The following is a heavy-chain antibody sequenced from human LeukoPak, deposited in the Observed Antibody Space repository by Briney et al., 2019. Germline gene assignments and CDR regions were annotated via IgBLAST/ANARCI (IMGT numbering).Heavy chain of an antibody. CDR2: IYYSGST. CDR3: AREDPMMGGVDY. D-gene: IGHD3-22*01. CDR1: GGSISSGDYY. V-gene: IGHV4-30-4*01. J-gene: IGHJ4*02. Sequence: PSETLSLTCTVSGGSISSGDYYWSWIRQPPGKGLEWIGYIYYSGSTYYNPSLKSRVTISVDTSKNQFSLKLSSVTAADTAVYYCAREDPMMGGVDYWGQGTLVTVSS.